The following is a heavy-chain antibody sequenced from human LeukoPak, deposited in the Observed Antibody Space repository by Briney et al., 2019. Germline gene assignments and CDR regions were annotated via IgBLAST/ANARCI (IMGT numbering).Heavy chain of an antibody. Sequence: SETLSLTCTVSGGSIISYFWSWIRQPPGKGPEWIGYIFDSGTTSYNPSTNYNPSLKSRVTVSLDTSKNHFSLKLSSVTAADTAVYFCARGGVTTIAQYDYWGQGILVTVSS. V-gene: IGHV4-59*01. D-gene: IGHD5-12*01. J-gene: IGHJ4*02. CDR2: IFDSGTTSYNPST. CDR3: ARGGVTTIAQYDY. CDR1: GGSIISYF.